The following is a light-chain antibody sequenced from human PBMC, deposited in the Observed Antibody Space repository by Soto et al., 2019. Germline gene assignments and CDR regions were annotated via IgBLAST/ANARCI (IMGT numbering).Light chain of an antibody. CDR2: GAS. Sequence: EIVLTQSPSTLSLSPGDRGTLSCRASQSVRYNYLGWYQKKRGQAPRLLFYGASNSATGIPDRFSGSGAGTDVTLPISRMEPEDFAVYYCHQYGNSPPLTFGGGTKVEIK. V-gene: IGKV3-20*01. J-gene: IGKJ4*01. CDR3: HQYGNSPPLT. CDR1: QSVRYNY.